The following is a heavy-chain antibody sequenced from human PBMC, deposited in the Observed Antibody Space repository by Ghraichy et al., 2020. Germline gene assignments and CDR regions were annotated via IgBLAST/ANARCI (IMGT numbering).Heavy chain of an antibody. V-gene: IGHV3-13*01. CDR1: GFTFSSYD. J-gene: IGHJ6*03. D-gene: IGHD6-13*01. Sequence: GGSLRLSCAASGFTFSSYDMPWVRQATGKGLEWVSAIGTAGDTFYPGFVKGRFTTSSENATNSLYPLMNSLRAGDTAVYYCARDKGNYYYYMDVWGKGTTVTVSS. CDR2: IGTAGDT. CDR3: ARDKGNYYYYMDV.